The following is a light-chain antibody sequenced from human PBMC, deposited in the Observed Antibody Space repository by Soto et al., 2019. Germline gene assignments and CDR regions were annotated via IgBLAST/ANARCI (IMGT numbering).Light chain of an antibody. V-gene: IGKV3-11*01. J-gene: IGKJ5*01. Sequence: EVVLTQSKTTLSLSAGERATLSCRASQSVSTYLAWYQQKPGQAPRLLIYDASNRATGIPARFSGSGSATDFTLTICSLEPEDFAVYYCQQRSSLITFCQVTRLEIK. CDR3: QQRSSLIT. CDR2: DAS. CDR1: QSVSTY.